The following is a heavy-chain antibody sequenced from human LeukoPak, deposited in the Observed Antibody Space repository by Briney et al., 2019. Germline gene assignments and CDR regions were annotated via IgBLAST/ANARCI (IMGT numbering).Heavy chain of an antibody. CDR2: ISSSGSTI. D-gene: IGHD1-26*01. J-gene: IGHJ4*02. V-gene: IGHV3-11*01. Sequence: GGSLRLSCAASGFTFSDYYMSWIRQAPGKGLEWVSYISSSGSTIYYADSVKGRFTISRDNATNSLYLQMNSLRAEDTAVYYCARVLSSGSSFDYWGQGTLVTVSS. CDR1: GFTFSDYY. CDR3: ARVLSSGSSFDY.